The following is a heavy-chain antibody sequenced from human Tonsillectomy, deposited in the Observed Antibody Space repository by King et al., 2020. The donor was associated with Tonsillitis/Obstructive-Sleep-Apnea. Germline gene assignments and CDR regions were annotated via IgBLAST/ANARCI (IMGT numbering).Heavy chain of an antibody. Sequence: QLVQSGAEVKKPGSSVKVSCKASGGTFSSYAISWVRQAPGQGLEWMGGIIPIFGTANYAQKFQGRVTITAEESTSTAYMELSSLRSEGTAGYYCARWGAYSSGWYSFDSGWGQGTLVTVSS. CDR1: GGTFSSYA. V-gene: IGHV1-69*01. CDR2: IIPIFGTA. CDR3: ARWGAYSSGWYSFDSG. D-gene: IGHD6-19*01. J-gene: IGHJ4*02.